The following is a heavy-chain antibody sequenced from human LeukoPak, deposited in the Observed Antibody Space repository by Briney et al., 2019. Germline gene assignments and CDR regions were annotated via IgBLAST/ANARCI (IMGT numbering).Heavy chain of an antibody. CDR1: GGSISSSSYY. D-gene: IGHD3-10*01. J-gene: IGHJ5*02. V-gene: IGHV4-39*07. CDR3: ARANGSGTDGWFDP. CDR2: IYYSGST. Sequence: SETLSLTCTVSGGSISSSSYYWGWIRQPPGKGLEWIGSIYYSGSTYYNPSLKSRVTISVDTSKNQFSLKLSSVTAADTAVYYCARANGSGTDGWFDPWGQGTLVTVSS.